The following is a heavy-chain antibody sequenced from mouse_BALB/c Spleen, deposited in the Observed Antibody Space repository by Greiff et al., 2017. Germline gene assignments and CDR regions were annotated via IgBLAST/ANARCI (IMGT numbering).Heavy chain of an antibody. D-gene: IGHD1-1*01. Sequence: QVQLKQPGAELVRPGASVKLSCKASGYTFTSYWINWVKQRPGQGLEWIGNIYPSDSYTNYNQKFKDKATLTVDKSSSTAYMQLSSPTSEDSAVYYCTRAITTVENFDYWGQGTTLTVSS. CDR1: GYTFTSYW. CDR2: IYPSDSYT. V-gene: IGHV1-69*02. J-gene: IGHJ2*01. CDR3: TRAITTVENFDY.